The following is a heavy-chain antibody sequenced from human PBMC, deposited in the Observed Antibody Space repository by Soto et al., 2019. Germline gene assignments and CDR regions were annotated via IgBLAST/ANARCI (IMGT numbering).Heavy chain of an antibody. CDR2: ISAFNGNT. V-gene: IGHV1-18*01. D-gene: IGHD3-10*01. Sequence: GASVKVSCKASGYTFTNYGITWVRQAPGQGLEWLGWISAFNGNTDFAQRLQGRISMTTDTSTSTAYMELSSLMSDDTAIYFCARFFMPRGVIVNPRYYGLDVWGQGTTVTVSS. CDR3: ARFFMPRGVIVNPRYYGLDV. J-gene: IGHJ6*02. CDR1: GYTFTNYG.